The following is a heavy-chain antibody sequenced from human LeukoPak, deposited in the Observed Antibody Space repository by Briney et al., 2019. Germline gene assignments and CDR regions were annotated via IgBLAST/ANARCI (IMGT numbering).Heavy chain of an antibody. CDR1: GFTVSSNY. Sequence: GGSLGLSCAASGFTVSSNYMSWVRQAPGKGLEWVSVIYSGGSTYYADSVKGRFTISRDNSKNTLYLQMNSLRAEDTAVYYCAREVTQGAFDIWGQGTMVTVSS. CDR3: AREVTQGAFDI. CDR2: IYSGGST. J-gene: IGHJ3*02. D-gene: IGHD2-21*02. V-gene: IGHV3-53*01.